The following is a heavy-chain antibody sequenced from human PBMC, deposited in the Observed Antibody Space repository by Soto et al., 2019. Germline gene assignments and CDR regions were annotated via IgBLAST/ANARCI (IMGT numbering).Heavy chain of an antibody. V-gene: IGHV4-39*01. CDR1: GGSISSSSYY. Sequence: SETLSLTCTVSGGSISSSSYYWGWIRQPPGKGLEWIGSIYYSGSTYYNPSLKSRVTISVDTSKNQFSLKLSSVTAADTAVYYCAKTRYGDYFFGYWGQGTLVTVSS. CDR2: IYYSGST. D-gene: IGHD4-17*01. J-gene: IGHJ4*02. CDR3: AKTRYGDYFFGY.